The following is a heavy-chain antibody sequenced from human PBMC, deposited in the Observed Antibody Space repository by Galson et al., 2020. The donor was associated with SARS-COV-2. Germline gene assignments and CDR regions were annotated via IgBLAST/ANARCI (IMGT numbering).Heavy chain of an antibody. J-gene: IGHJ4*02. V-gene: IGHV3-11*01. CDR2: IKHGGPTT. Sequence: GGSLTPSCAASGFTLSDHYMGWIRQAQRKGPEWNAYIKHGGPTTIYGDSMTGPFTIPRDNAKNPLYPQMNILRADDTAVYYCARAKDDARGYYLGFDCWGQGTLVTVSS. CDR1: GFTLSDHY. CDR3: ARAKDDARGYYLGFDC. D-gene: IGHD3-10*01.